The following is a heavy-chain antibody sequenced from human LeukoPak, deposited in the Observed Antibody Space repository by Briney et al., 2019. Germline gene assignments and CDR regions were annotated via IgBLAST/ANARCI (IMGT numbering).Heavy chain of an antibody. CDR3: ARGGITMMVGAFDI. CDR2: IYTSGTT. CDR1: GSSISSYY. V-gene: IGHV4-4*07. J-gene: IGHJ3*02. D-gene: IGHD3-22*01. Sequence: PSETLSPTCTVSGSSISSYYWSWIRQPAGKGLEWIGRIYTSGTTSYNPSLKSRVTMSLDTAKNQFSLKLGSVTAADTAVYYCARGGITMMVGAFDIWGQGTMVTVSS.